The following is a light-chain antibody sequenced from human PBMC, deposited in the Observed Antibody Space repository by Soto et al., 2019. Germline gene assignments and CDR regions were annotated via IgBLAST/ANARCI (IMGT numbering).Light chain of an antibody. CDR1: QNIYTW. CDR2: EAS. J-gene: IGKJ5*01. CDR3: QQSYSSPPIT. Sequence: DIQMTQSPATLSASVGDRVTITCRASQNIYTWLAWYQQKPGKAPKLLIYEASSLETGVPSRFSGSGSGTEFTLTISSLQPDDFAFYYCQQSYSSPPITFGQGTRLDIK. V-gene: IGKV1-5*03.